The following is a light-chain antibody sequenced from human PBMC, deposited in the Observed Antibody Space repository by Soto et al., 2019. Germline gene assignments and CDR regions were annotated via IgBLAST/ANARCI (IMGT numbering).Light chain of an antibody. V-gene: IGKV1-5*03. CDR2: KAS. CDR1: QTISSW. J-gene: IGKJ1*01. CDR3: RQSYSTPPGT. Sequence: DIQMTQSPSTLSGSVGDRVTITCRASQTISSWLAWYQQKPGKAPKLLIYKASTVKSGVPSRFCGSGSGTDFTLTISSLQPEDYATYYCRQSYSTPPGTFGQGTKVDIK.